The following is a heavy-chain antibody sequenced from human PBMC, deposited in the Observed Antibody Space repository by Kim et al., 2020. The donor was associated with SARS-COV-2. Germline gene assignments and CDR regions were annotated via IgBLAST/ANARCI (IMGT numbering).Heavy chain of an antibody. CDR3: ARDSYSSSCLH. CDR2: T. D-gene: IGHD6-13*01. V-gene: IGHV1-18*01. J-gene: IGHJ4*02. Sequence: TNYAQKLQGRVTMTTDTSTSTAYMELRSLRSDDTAVYYCARDSYSSSCLHWGQGTLVTVSS.